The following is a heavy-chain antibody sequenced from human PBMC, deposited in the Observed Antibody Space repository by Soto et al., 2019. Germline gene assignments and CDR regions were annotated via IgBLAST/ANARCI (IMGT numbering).Heavy chain of an antibody. Sequence: ASVKVSFKASGYTFTSYGISWVRQAPGQGLEWMGWISAYNGNTNYAQKVQGRVTMTTDTSTSTAYMELRSLRSDDTALYYCARDLGIAVAGLDFDYWGQGTPVTVSS. V-gene: IGHV1-18*01. D-gene: IGHD6-19*01. CDR1: GYTFTSYG. CDR3: ARDLGIAVAGLDFDY. J-gene: IGHJ4*02. CDR2: ISAYNGNT.